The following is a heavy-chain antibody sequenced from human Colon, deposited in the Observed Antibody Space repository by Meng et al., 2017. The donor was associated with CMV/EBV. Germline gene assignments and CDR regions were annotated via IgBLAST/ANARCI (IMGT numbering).Heavy chain of an antibody. CDR3: AKAQSDWEFTLDY. Sequence: LRLSCTLSGDSISSGEHYWSWIRQHPGKGLEWIGYIYNSGRTYYNPSLKSRVSISVDTSKNQFSLKLNSVTAADTAVYYCAKAQSDWEFTLDYWGQGTLVTVSS. CDR1: GDSISSGEHY. V-gene: IGHV4-31*03. CDR2: IYNSGRT. D-gene: IGHD3-10*01. J-gene: IGHJ4*02.